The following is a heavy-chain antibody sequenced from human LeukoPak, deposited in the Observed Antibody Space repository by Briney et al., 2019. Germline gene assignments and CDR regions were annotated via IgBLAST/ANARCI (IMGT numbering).Heavy chain of an antibody. D-gene: IGHD2-15*01. CDR2: IYYSGST. J-gene: IGHJ4*02. V-gene: IGHV4-59*01. CDR1: GGSISSYY. Sequence: PSETLSLTCTVSGGSISSYYWSWIRQPPGKGLEWIGYIYYSGSTNYNPSLKSRVTISVDTSKNQFSLKLSSVTAADTAVYYCARDSSTGPWYPTFDYWGQGTLVTVSS. CDR3: ARDSSTGPWYPTFDY.